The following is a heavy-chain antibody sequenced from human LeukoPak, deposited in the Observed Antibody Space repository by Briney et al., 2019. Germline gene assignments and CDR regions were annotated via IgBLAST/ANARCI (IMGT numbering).Heavy chain of an antibody. V-gene: IGHV3-9*01. D-gene: IGHD3-10*01. J-gene: IGHJ1*01. CDR3: AKPGIRGVILAHFQH. CDR2: ISWNSGSI. Sequence: GGSLRLSCAASGFTFDDYAMHWVRQAPGKGLEWVSGISWNSGSIGYADSVKGRLTISRDNSKNTLYLQMNSLRAEDTAVYYCAKPGIRGVILAHFQHWGQGTLVTVSS. CDR1: GFTFDDYA.